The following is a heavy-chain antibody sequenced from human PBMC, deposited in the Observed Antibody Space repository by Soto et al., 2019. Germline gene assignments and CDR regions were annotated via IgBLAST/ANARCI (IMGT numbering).Heavy chain of an antibody. J-gene: IGHJ4*02. CDR3: ARDHPWYYYDSSYFDY. D-gene: IGHD3-22*01. CDR2: ISAYNGNT. CDR1: GYTFTSYG. Sequence: ASVKVSCKASGYTFTSYGISWVRQAPGQGLEWMGWISAYNGNTNYAQKLQGRVTMTTDTSTSTAYMELRSLRSDDTAVYYCARDHPWYYYDSSYFDYWGQGTLVTVYS. V-gene: IGHV1-18*01.